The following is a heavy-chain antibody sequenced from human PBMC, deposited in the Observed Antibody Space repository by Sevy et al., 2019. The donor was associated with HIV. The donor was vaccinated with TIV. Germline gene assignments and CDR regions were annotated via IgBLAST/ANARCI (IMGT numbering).Heavy chain of an antibody. J-gene: IGHJ5*02. D-gene: IGHD4-17*01. CDR3: ARMHYGDDAGWFDP. CDR1: GFSLSTSGMC. V-gene: IGHV2-70*01. CDR2: IDWDDDK. Sequence: SGPTLVKSTQTLTLTCTFSGFSLSTSGMCVSWIRQPPGKALEWLALIDWDDDKYYSTSLKTRLTISKDTSKNQVVLTMTNMDPVDTATYYGARMHYGDDAGWFDPWGQGTLVTVSS.